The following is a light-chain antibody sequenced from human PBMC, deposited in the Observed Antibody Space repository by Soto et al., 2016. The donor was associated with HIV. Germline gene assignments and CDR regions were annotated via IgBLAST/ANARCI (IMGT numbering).Light chain of an antibody. J-gene: IGLJ2*01. CDR3: QAWDSNTHVV. V-gene: IGLV3-1*01. CDR2: QDS. Sequence: SYELTQPPSVSVSPGQTASIPCSGDKLGDKYTCWYQQKPGQSPVLVIYQDSRRPSGIPERFSGSNSGNTATLTISGTQAMDEADYYCQAWDSNTHVVFGGGYQTDRR. CDR1: KLGDKY.